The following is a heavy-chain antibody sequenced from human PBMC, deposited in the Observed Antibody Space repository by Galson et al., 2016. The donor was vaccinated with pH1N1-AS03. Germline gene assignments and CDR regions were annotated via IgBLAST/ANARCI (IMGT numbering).Heavy chain of an antibody. D-gene: IGHD2-15*01. CDR1: GYIFTSFW. J-gene: IGHJ4*02. Sequence: QSGAEVKKPGDSLTISCQASGYIFTSFWIGWVRQMPGKGLEWMGIIYPDDSDTRYSPSFQGQVTISADKSITTAYLQWTSLKASDTAIYYCAKRYGYYFEYWGQGTPVTVSS. CDR2: IYPDDSDT. V-gene: IGHV5-51*01. CDR3: AKRYGYYFEY.